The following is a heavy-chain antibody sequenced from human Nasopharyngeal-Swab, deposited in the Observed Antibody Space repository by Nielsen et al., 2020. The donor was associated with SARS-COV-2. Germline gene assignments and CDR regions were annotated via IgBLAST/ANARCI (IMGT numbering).Heavy chain of an antibody. D-gene: IGHD2-15*01. J-gene: IGHJ6*02. CDR3: ARDHLYCSGGSCYRNYYGMDV. Sequence: VRQMPGKGPEWVAVISYDGSNKYYADSVKGRFTISRDNSKNTLYLQMNSLRAEDTAVYYCARDHLYCSGGSCYRNYYGMDVWGQGTTVTVSS. V-gene: IGHV3-30-3*01. CDR2: ISYDGSNK.